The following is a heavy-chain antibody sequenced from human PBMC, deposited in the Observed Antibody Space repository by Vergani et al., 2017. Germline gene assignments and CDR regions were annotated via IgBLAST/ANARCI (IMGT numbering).Heavy chain of an antibody. CDR1: GFIFSDYY. D-gene: IGHD5-18*01. Sequence: VQVVESGGGLVQPGGSLRLSCAASGFIFSDYYMSWIRQAPGKGLEWVSYISSSGSTIYYADSVKGRFTISRDNAKNSLYLQMNSLRAEDTAVYYCASSVDTAMEMDWFDPWGQGTLVTVSS. CDR3: ASSVDTAMEMDWFDP. V-gene: IGHV3-11*04. CDR2: ISSSGSTI. J-gene: IGHJ5*02.